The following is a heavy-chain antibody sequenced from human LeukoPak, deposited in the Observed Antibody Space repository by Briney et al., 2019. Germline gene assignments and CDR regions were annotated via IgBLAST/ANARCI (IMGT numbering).Heavy chain of an antibody. D-gene: IGHD3-22*01. Sequence: SETLSLTCTVSGYSISSGYYWGWIRQPPGKGLEWIGSIYHSGSTYYNPSLKSRVTISVDTSKNQFSLKLSSVTAADTAVYYCATYYDSSGYTIRAFDYWGQGTLVTVSS. CDR3: ATYYDSSGYTIRAFDY. CDR1: GYSISSGYY. J-gene: IGHJ4*02. CDR2: IYHSGST. V-gene: IGHV4-38-2*02.